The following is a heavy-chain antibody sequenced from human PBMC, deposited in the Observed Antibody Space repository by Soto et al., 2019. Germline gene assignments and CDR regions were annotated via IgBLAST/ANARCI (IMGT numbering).Heavy chain of an antibody. CDR1: GFTFTSSA. CDR2: IVVGSGNT. V-gene: IGHV1-58*02. CDR3: AATPKYYDFWSGYSYFDY. Sequence: ASVKVSCKASGFTFTSSAMQWVRQARGQRLEWIVWIVVGSGNTNYAQKFQERVTITRDMSTSTAYMELSSLRSEDTAVYYCAATPKYYDFWSGYSYFDYWGQGTLVTVSS. J-gene: IGHJ4*02. D-gene: IGHD3-3*01.